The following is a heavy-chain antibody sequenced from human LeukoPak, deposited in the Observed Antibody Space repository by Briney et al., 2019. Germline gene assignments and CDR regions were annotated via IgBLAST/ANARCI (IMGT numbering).Heavy chain of an antibody. CDR1: GGSFSGYY. CDR3: ARARYSGYDYNPYFDY. CDR2: IIHTGRT. Sequence: SETLSLTCGVYGGSFSGYYWTWIRQSPGMGLEWIGEIIHTGRTNYNPSLTSRVSISVDTSKNQFSLELSSVTAADTAVYYCARARYSGYDYNPYFDYWGQGTLVTVSS. J-gene: IGHJ4*02. D-gene: IGHD5-12*01. V-gene: IGHV4-34*12.